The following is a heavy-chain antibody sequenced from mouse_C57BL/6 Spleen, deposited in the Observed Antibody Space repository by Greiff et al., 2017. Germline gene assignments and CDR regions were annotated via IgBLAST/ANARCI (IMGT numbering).Heavy chain of an antibody. CDR2: IYPGDGDT. Sequence: LQESGPELVKPGASVKISCKASGYAFSSSWMNWVKQRPGKGLEWIGRIYPGDGDTNYNGKFKGKATLTADKSSSTAYMQLSSLTSEDSAVYFCARGNPPGYWGQGTTLTVSS. V-gene: IGHV1-82*01. J-gene: IGHJ2*01. CDR1: GYAFSSSW. CDR3: ARGNPPGY.